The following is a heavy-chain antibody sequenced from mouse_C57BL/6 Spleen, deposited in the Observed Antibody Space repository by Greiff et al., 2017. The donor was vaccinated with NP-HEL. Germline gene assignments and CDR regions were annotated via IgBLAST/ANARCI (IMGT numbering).Heavy chain of an antibody. V-gene: IGHV4-1*01. J-gene: IGHJ4*01. CDR2: INPDSSTI. CDR1: GIAFSRYW. Sequence: EVKLLPSGGGLVQPGGSLKLSCAASGIAFSRYWMSWVRRAPGKGLEWIGEINPDSSTINYAPYLKDKFIIARDNAKNTLYLQMSKVRSEDTALYYCARDYESLMDYWGQGTSVTVSS. CDR3: ARDYESLMDY. D-gene: IGHD2-4*01.